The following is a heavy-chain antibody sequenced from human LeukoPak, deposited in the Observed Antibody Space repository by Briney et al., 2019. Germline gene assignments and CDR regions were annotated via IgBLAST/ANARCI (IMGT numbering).Heavy chain of an antibody. Sequence: SETLSLTCTVSGYSISSDYYWGWIRQPPGKGLEWIGTIYHSGSTYYNPSLKSRVTISVDTSKNQFSLKLSSVTAADTAMYYCASDAPGLLGYWGQGTLVTVSS. D-gene: IGHD2-15*01. CDR2: IYHSGST. CDR1: GYSISSDYY. CDR3: ASDAPGLLGY. V-gene: IGHV4-38-2*02. J-gene: IGHJ4*02.